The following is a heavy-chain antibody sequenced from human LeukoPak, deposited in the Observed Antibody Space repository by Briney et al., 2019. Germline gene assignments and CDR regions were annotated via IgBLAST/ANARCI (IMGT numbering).Heavy chain of an antibody. V-gene: IGHV3-21*01. CDR3: ARAFSKPCGGDCYDYFDY. J-gene: IGHJ4*02. CDR2: ISSSSSYI. D-gene: IGHD2-21*02. Sequence: GGSLRLSCAASGFTSSSYSMNWVRQAPGKGLEWVSSISSSSSYIYYADSVKGRFTISRDNAKNSLYLQMNSLRAEDTAVYYCARAFSKPCGGDCYDYFDYWGQGTLVTVSS. CDR1: GFTSSSYS.